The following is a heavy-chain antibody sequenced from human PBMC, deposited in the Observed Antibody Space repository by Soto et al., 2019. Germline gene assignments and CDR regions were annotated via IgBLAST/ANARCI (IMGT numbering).Heavy chain of an antibody. J-gene: IGHJ6*02. D-gene: IGHD2-21*02. CDR2: ISNDGTNK. Sequence: GGSLRLSCAASGFTFRSYGMHWVRQAPGKGLEWLAVISNDGTNKYLADSVKGRLTLSRDNSRNTLSLEINNLRPEDTAVYYCGKDTLDSSGGDCPLSYYYGMDAWGQGTTVTVSS. CDR1: GFTFRSYG. CDR3: GKDTLDSSGGDCPLSYYYGMDA. V-gene: IGHV3-30*18.